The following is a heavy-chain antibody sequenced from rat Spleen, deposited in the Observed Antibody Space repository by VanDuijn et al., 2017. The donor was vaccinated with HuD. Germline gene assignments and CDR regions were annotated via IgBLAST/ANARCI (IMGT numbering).Heavy chain of an antibody. V-gene: IGHV5-25*01. Sequence: EVQLVESDGGLVQPGRSMKLSCAASGFTFSSFPMAWVRQAPKKGLEWVASISTGGGNTYYRDSVKGRFTISRDNAKSTLYLQMDSLRSEDTATYYCARDVGARLDYWGQGVMVTVSS. CDR3: ARDVGARLDY. D-gene: IGHD5-1*01. CDR2: ISTGGGNT. J-gene: IGHJ2*01. CDR1: GFTFSSFP.